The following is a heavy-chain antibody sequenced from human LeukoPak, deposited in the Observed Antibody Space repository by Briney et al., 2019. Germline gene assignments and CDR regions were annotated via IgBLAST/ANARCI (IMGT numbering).Heavy chain of an antibody. D-gene: IGHD4-17*01. J-gene: IGHJ4*02. CDR1: GYTFTGYY. CDR2: INPNSGGT. CDR3: AEGFYGDYPFDY. V-gene: IGHV1-2*02. Sequence: ASVKVSCKASGYTFTGYYMHWVRQAPGQGLAWMGWINPNSGGTNYAQKFQGRVTMTRDTSISTAYMELSRLRSDDTAVYYCAEGFYGDYPFDYWGQGTLVTVSS.